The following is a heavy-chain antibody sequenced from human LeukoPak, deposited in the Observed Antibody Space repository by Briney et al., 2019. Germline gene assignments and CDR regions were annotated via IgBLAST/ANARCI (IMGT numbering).Heavy chain of an antibody. J-gene: IGHJ4*02. Sequence: GGSLRLSCAASGFTFSSYWMHWVRQAPGKGLVWVSRINSNGSSTSYADSVKGRFTISRDNAKNTLYLQMNSLRAEDTAVYYCARRVVRAANGYYFDYWGQGTLVTVSS. CDR3: ARRVVRAANGYYFDY. D-gene: IGHD2-2*01. CDR1: GFTFSSYW. CDR2: INSNGSST. V-gene: IGHV3-74*01.